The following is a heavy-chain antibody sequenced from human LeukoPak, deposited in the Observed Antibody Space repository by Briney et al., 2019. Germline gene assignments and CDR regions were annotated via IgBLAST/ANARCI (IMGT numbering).Heavy chain of an antibody. CDR1: GFTFRTYA. CDR3: ATSFNWNYDH. CDR2: IGDSGDAT. J-gene: IGHJ5*02. V-gene: IGHV3-23*01. Sequence: GGSLRLSCAAYGFTFRTYAMGWVRQAPGKVLDWVSAIGDSGDATYYADSVKGQFTISRDNSKNTLYLQMSSLRAEDTALYYCATSFNWNYDHWGQGTLVTVSS. D-gene: IGHD1-7*01.